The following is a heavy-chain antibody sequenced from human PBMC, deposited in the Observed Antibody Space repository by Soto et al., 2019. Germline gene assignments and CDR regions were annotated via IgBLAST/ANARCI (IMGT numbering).Heavy chain of an antibody. J-gene: IGHJ3*02. CDR3: TLGSWSAETFDI. Sequence: QVQLVQSGAEVKKPGSSVKVSCKASGGTFSTYTIIWVRQAPGQGLEWMGRIIPMLNITNTAKSFQDRVTIVADKSTSTASPELSTLRSDDTAMYFCTLGSWSAETFDIWGRGTMVTVSS. D-gene: IGHD6-13*01. CDR2: IIPMLNIT. V-gene: IGHV1-69*02. CDR1: GGTFSTYT.